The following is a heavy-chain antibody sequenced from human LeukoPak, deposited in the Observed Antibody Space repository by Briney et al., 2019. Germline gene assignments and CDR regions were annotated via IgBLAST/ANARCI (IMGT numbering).Heavy chain of an antibody. V-gene: IGHV6-1*01. J-gene: IGHJ4*02. Sequence: SQTLSLTCAISGDSVSSNSAAWNWIRQSPSRGLEWLGWTYYRSKWNNDYAVSVKSRITINPDTSKNQFSLQLNSVTPEDTAVYYCARGTMIVVVKEDYWGQGTLVTVSS. CDR3: ARGTMIVVVKEDY. CDR1: GDSVSSNSAA. D-gene: IGHD3-22*01. CDR2: TYYRSKWNN.